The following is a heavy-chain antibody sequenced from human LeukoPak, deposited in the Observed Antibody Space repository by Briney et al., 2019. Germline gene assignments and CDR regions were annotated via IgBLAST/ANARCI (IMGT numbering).Heavy chain of an antibody. CDR1: GFSFSSYW. D-gene: IGHD6-13*01. CDR2: IKEDGREK. CDR3: ARAGIAGLSLD. V-gene: IGHV3-7*01. J-gene: IGHJ1*01. Sequence: GGSLRLSCATSGFSFSSYWMSWVRQAPGKGLEWVANIKEDGREKHYVDSVKGRFTISRDNAQNSLYLQMTSLRAEDTAVYYCARAGIAGLSLDWGQGTLVTVSS.